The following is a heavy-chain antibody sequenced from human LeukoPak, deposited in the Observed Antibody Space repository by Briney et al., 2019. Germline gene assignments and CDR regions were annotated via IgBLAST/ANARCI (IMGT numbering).Heavy chain of an antibody. CDR3: AKAYYYDSSGYYGAFDI. Sequence: GGSLRLSCAASGFTFSGYAMSWVRQAPGKGLEWVSAISGSGGSTYYADSVKGRFTISRDNSKNTLYLQMNSLRAEDTAVYYCAKAYYYDSSGYYGAFDIWGQGTMVTVSS. CDR2: ISGSGGST. D-gene: IGHD3-22*01. J-gene: IGHJ3*02. CDR1: GFTFSGYA. V-gene: IGHV3-23*01.